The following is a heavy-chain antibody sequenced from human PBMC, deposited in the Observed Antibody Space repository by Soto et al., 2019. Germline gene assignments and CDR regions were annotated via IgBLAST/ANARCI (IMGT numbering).Heavy chain of an antibody. CDR2: IIPMFGTA. CDR3: ARDETGDSYYYYYGMDV. CDR1: GGTFKNFN. D-gene: IGHD7-27*01. V-gene: IGHV1-69*01. J-gene: IGHJ6*02. Sequence: QVQLVQSGAEVKKPGSSVKVSCKASGGTFKNFNFNWVRQAPGQGLEWMGGIIPMFGTADYAQRFQGRVTITADDSTSTAYMELGSLRSEDTAVYYCARDETGDSYYYYYGMDVWGQGTTVTVSS.